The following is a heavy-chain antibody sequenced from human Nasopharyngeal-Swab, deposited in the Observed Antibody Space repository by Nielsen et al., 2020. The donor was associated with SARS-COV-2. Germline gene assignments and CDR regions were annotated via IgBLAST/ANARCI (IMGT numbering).Heavy chain of an antibody. Sequence: WVRQAPGQGLEWMGGIIPIFGTANYAQKFQGRVTITADESTSTAYMELSSLRSEDTAVYYCARALQRLPNYYCYYGMDVWGQGTTVTV. J-gene: IGHJ6*02. CDR2: IIPIFGTA. CDR3: ARALQRLPNYYCYYGMDV. D-gene: IGHD6-19*01. V-gene: IGHV1-69*01.